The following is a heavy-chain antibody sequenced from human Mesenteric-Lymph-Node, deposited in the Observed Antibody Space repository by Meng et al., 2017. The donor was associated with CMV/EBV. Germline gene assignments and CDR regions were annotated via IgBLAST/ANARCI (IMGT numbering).Heavy chain of an antibody. J-gene: IGHJ4*02. CDR2: IYYSGST. D-gene: IGHD3-10*01. CDR1: SVSSGSYY. CDR3: ARGFSPRGAVEPPLDY. Sequence: SVSSGSYYWSWSRQPPGKGLEWIGYIYYSGSTNYNPSLKSRVTISVDTSKNQFSLKLSSVTAADTAVYYCARGFSPRGAVEPPLDYWGQGTLVTVSS. V-gene: IGHV4-61*01.